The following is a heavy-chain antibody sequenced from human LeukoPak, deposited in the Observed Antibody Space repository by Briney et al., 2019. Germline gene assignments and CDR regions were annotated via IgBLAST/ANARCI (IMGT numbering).Heavy chain of an antibody. V-gene: IGHV1-69*04. CDR2: IIPILGIA. D-gene: IGHD4-17*01. CDR1: GGTFSSYA. Sequence: SVKVSCKASGGTFSSYAISWVRQAPGQGLEWMGRIIPILGIANYAQKFQGRVTITADKSTSTAYMELSSLRSEDTAVYYCATEYGRSEVNWFDPWGQGTLVTVSS. J-gene: IGHJ5*02. CDR3: ATEYGRSEVNWFDP.